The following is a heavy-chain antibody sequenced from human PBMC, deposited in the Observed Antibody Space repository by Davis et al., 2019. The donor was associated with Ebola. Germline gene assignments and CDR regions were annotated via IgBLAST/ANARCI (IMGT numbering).Heavy chain of an antibody. D-gene: IGHD7-27*01. CDR3: ARDHNWGPDY. J-gene: IGHJ4*02. V-gene: IGHV1-2*02. CDR1: GYTFTGHY. Sequence: ALVKVSCKTSGYTFTGHYFHWVRQAPGQGLEWMGWIHPNSGGTNYAQKFQGRLTVTRDTSISTAYMELSALTSDDTAVYYCARDHNWGPDYWGQGTLVTVSS. CDR2: IHPNSGGT.